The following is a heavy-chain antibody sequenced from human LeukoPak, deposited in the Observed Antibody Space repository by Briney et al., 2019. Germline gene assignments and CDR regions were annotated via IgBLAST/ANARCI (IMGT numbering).Heavy chain of an antibody. CDR3: ARADGDGFDY. V-gene: IGHV3-23*01. CDR2: ISGSGGST. J-gene: IGHJ4*02. CDR1: GFTFSSYA. Sequence: GGSLRLSCAASGFTFSSYAMSWVRQAPGEGLEWVSAISGSGGSTYYADSVKGRFTISRDNAKNSLYLQMNSLRAEDTAVYYCARADGDGFDYWGQGTLVTVSS. D-gene: IGHD7-27*01.